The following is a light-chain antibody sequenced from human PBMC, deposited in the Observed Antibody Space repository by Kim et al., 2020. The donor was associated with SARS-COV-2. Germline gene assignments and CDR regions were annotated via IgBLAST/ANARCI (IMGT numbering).Light chain of an antibody. V-gene: IGKV1-9*01. CDR3: QQYDINPST. CDR1: QGIRNY. Sequence: ASVGHRVTLACRTSQGIRNYFAWYRQNAGKAPKVLIYGASTLESGLPSRFSGSGSGTEFTLTISSLQPEDFATYSCQQYDINPSTFGQETKVDI. J-gene: IGKJ1*01. CDR2: GAS.